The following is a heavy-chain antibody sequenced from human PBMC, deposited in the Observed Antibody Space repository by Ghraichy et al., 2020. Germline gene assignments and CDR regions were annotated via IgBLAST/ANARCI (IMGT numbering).Heavy chain of an antibody. Sequence: ASVKVSCKASGYTFTGYYMHWVRQAPGQGLEWMGWINPNSGGTNYAQKFQGRVTMTRDTSISTAYMELSRLRSDDTAVYYCAREVDDFWRKAFDIWGQGTMVTVSS. V-gene: IGHV1-2*02. CDR2: INPNSGGT. D-gene: IGHD3-3*01. J-gene: IGHJ3*02. CDR1: GYTFTGYY. CDR3: AREVDDFWRKAFDI.